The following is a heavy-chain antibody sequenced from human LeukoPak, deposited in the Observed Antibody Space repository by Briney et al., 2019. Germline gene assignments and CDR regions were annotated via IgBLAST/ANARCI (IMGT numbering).Heavy chain of an antibody. CDR3: ARDSQVAGTDY. Sequence: PSETLSLTCTVSGGSISSYHWSWIRQPPGKGLEWIGYIYYSGSTNYNPSLKSRVTISVDTSKNQFSLKLSSVTAADTAVYYCARDSQVAGTDYWGQGTLVTVSS. J-gene: IGHJ4*02. CDR1: GGSISSYH. CDR2: IYYSGST. V-gene: IGHV4-59*01. D-gene: IGHD6-19*01.